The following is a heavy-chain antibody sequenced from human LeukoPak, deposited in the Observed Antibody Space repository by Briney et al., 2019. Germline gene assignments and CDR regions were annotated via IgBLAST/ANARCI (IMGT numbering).Heavy chain of an antibody. Sequence: GGSLRLSCAASGFTFSGQAMFWVRQAPGQGLEWVSGISASGGSTYYADSVKGRFTISRDNSKNTLFLQMDSLRAEDTAVYYCAKDISTFGCYGMDVWGQGTTVTVSS. D-gene: IGHD6-19*01. CDR3: AKDISTFGCYGMDV. CDR1: GFTFSGQA. V-gene: IGHV3-23*01. J-gene: IGHJ6*02. CDR2: ISASGGST.